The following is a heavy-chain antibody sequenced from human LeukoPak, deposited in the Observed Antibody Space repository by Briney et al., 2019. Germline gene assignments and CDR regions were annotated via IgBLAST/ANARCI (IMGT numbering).Heavy chain of an antibody. J-gene: IGHJ6*02. CDR2: ISAYNGNT. CDR1: GYTFTSYG. CDR3: ARAPPSTGGSWDYYYGMDV. V-gene: IGHV1-18*01. Sequence: ASVKVSCKASGYTFTSYGISWVRQAPGQGLEWMGWISAYNGNTNYAQKLQGRVTMTTDTSTSTAYMELRSLRSDDTAVYYCARAPPSTGGSWDYYYGMDVWGQGTTVTVSS. D-gene: IGHD1-26*01.